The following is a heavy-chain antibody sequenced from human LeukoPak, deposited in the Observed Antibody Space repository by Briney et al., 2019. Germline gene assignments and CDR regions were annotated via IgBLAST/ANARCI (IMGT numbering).Heavy chain of an antibody. Sequence: ASVKVSCKASGYTFTSYVINWVRQAPGQGLEWVGWISGYNGKTKYAQKLQGRVTMTTDTSTSTAYMELRRLRSDDTAVYFCARDPYDLLTGYYSGSGGDYWGQGTLVTVSS. CDR2: ISGYNGKT. CDR3: ARDPYDLLTGYYSGSGGDY. D-gene: IGHD3-9*01. V-gene: IGHV1-18*01. CDR1: GYTFTSYV. J-gene: IGHJ4*02.